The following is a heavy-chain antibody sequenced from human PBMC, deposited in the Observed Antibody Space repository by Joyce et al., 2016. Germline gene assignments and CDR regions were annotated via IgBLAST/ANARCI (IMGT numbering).Heavy chain of an antibody. J-gene: IGHJ6*02. CDR1: GFTFSNFP. D-gene: IGHD2/OR15-2a*01. CDR3: ARQAAARRYYFNYLDV. CDR2: ISYDGSDK. Sequence: QVQLVESGGTVVQPGGSLRLSCAASGFTFSNFPMHWVRQAPGKGLEGVSVISYDGSDKYYAESVKGRFTISRDKSNNTLYLQMNSLRVEDSAVFYCARQAAARRYYFNYLDVWGQGTTVIVSS. V-gene: IGHV3-30*04.